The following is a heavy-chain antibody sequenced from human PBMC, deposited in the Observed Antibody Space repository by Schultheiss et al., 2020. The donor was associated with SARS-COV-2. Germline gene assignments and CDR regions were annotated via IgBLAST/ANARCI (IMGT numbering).Heavy chain of an antibody. J-gene: IGHJ6*03. V-gene: IGHV4-61*01. Sequence: SQTLSLTCTVSGGSVSSGSYYWSWIRQHPGKGLEWIGYIYYSGSTNYNPSLKSRVTISVDTSKNQFSLKLSSVTAADTAVYYCARVGDGDLGSFYYYYMDVWGKGTTVTVSS. CDR2: IYYSGST. CDR3: ARVGDGDLGSFYYYYMDV. CDR1: GGSVSSGSYY. D-gene: IGHD4-17*01.